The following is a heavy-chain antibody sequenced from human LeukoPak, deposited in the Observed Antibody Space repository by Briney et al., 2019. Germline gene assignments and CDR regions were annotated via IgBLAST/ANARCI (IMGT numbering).Heavy chain of an antibody. D-gene: IGHD3-22*01. J-gene: IGHJ4*02. V-gene: IGHV1-2*02. Sequence: GSVKGSCKASGYTFNGYYIHWVGQGPGQGLEWMGWINPNSGDTNYAQKFQGRVTMTRDMSISTAYMELSRLTSDDTAMYYCARGRYGLLSGYDYWGQGAMVTVSS. CDR3: ARGRYGLLSGYDY. CDR2: INPNSGDT. CDR1: GYTFNGYY.